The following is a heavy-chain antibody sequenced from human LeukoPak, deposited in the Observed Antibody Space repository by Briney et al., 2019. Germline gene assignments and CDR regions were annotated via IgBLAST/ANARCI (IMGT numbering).Heavy chain of an antibody. CDR1: GFTFSSYS. CDR3: ARVVRLQSYYYYGMDV. J-gene: IGHJ6*02. CDR2: IYSGGST. Sequence: GGSLRLSCAASGFTFSSYSMNWVRQAPGKGLEWVSVIYSGGSTYYADSVKGRFTISRDNSKNTLYLQMNSLRAEDTAVYYCARVVRLQSYYYYGMDVWGQGTTVTVSS. D-gene: IGHD4-11*01. V-gene: IGHV3-66*01.